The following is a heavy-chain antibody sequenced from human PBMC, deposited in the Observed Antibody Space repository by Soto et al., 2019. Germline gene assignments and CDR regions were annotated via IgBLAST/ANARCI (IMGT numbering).Heavy chain of an antibody. CDR1: GDSINSYH. CDR3: ARENYMYRSSGFYYYDMDV. V-gene: IGHV4-59*01. Sequence: PSETLSLTCTVSGDSINSYHWSWIRQPPGKGLEWIGYIYYSGSTNYNPSLKSRATISVDMSKNQFSLELSSVTAADTAVYYCARENYMYRSSGFYYYDMDVWGQGTTVTVSS. D-gene: IGHD6-13*01. J-gene: IGHJ6*02. CDR2: IYYSGST.